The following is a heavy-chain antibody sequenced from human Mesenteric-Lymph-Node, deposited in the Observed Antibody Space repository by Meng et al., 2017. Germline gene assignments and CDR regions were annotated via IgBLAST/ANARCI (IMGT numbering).Heavy chain of an antibody. J-gene: IGHJ4*02. CDR3: AKHNNSGSRYLDY. CDR1: GFTFSNYA. Sequence: EVHLVEVGGGLVQPGGSLGLSCAASGFTFSNYAMSWVRQAAGKGLEWVSFISGSGAATYYADSVKGRFTISRDNSKNTLYLQMNSLRAEDTAVYYCAKHNNSGSRYLDYRGQGTLVTVSS. D-gene: IGHD3-10*01. CDR2: ISGSGAAT. V-gene: IGHV3-23*04.